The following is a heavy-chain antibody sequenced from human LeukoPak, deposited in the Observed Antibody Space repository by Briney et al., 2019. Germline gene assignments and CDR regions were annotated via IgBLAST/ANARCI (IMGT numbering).Heavy chain of an antibody. J-gene: IGHJ4*02. D-gene: IGHD3-22*01. CDR3: AKRVHYDSSAAYFDY. CDR2: ISYDGSNK. V-gene: IGHV3-30*18. CDR1: GFTFSSYG. Sequence: GGSLRLSCAASGFTFSSYGMHWVRQAPGKGLEWVAVISYDGSNKYYADSVKGRFTISRDNSKNTLYLQMISLRAEDTAVYYCAKRVHYDSSAAYFDYWGQGTLVTVSS.